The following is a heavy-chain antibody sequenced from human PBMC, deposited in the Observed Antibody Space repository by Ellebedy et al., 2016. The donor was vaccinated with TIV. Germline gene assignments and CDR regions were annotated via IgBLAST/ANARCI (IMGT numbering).Heavy chain of an antibody. CDR1: GFTFTSHS. D-gene: IGHD3-10*01. Sequence: GESLKISXATSGFTFTSHSLPWVRQAPGQWLEWVSCIRSHDSFKFSADSLRGRFTISKDHTNNSLYLQMNNLRAEDTAVYYCARANVRSRFGELLWEYGMDVWGQGTTVTVSS. V-gene: IGHV3-21*01. CDR3: ARANVRSRFGELLWEYGMDV. J-gene: IGHJ6*02. CDR2: IRSHDSFK.